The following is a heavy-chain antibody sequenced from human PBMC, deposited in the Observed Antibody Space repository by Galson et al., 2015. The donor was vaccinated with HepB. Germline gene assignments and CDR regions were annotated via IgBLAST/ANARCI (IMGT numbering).Heavy chain of an antibody. Sequence: ETLSLTCTVTGGSIRSTSDYWVWIRQTPGKGMEWIGSIYYTGRTFYNPALKSRVTTSVDASKNEVSLKVRSMTAADTGAYFCARQPYINGWLYWYFDVWGRGTLVTVSS. D-gene: IGHD6-19*01. J-gene: IGHJ2*01. CDR2: IYYTGRT. CDR3: ARQPYINGWLYWYFDV. CDR1: GGSIRSTSDY. V-gene: IGHV4-39*01.